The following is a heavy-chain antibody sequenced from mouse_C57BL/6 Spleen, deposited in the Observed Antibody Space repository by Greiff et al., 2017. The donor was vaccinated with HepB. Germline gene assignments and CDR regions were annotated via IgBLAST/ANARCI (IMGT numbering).Heavy chain of an antibody. D-gene: IGHD1-1*01. CDR3: ARDYYGSSRDYAMDY. CDR1: GYTFTSYW. Sequence: QVQLQQPGAELVKPGASVKLSCKASGYTFTSYWMHWVKQRPGRGLEWIGSIDPNSGGTKYNEKFKSKATLTVDKPSSTAYMQLSSLTSEDSAVYYCARDYYGSSRDYAMDYWGQGTSVTVSS. V-gene: IGHV1-72*01. CDR2: IDPNSGGT. J-gene: IGHJ4*01.